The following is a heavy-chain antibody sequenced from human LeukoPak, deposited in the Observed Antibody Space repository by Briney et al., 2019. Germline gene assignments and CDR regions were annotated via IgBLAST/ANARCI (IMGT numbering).Heavy chain of an antibody. D-gene: IGHD3-16*01. Sequence: ASVKVSCKASGYTFTFYGINWVRQAPGQGLEWMGGIIPIFGTANYAQKFQGRVTITADESTSTAYMELSSLRSEDTAVYYCARGEAPGTVFGGMAVWGQGTAVTVSS. CDR1: GYTFTFYG. CDR3: ARGEAPGTVFGGMAV. J-gene: IGHJ6*02. CDR2: IIPIFGTA. V-gene: IGHV1-69*13.